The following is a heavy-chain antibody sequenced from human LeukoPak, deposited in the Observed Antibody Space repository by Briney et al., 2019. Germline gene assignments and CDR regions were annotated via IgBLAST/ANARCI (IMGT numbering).Heavy chain of an antibody. V-gene: IGHV4-31*03. CDR3: ARALSPFYYDFWKTYYFDY. D-gene: IGHD3-3*01. Sequence: SETLSLTCTVSGGSISSGGYYWSWIRQHPGKGLEWIGYIYYSGSTYYNPSLKSRVTISVDTSKNQFSLKLSSVTAADTAVYYCARALSPFYYDFWKTYYFDYWGQGTLVTVS. J-gene: IGHJ4*02. CDR1: GGSISSGGYY. CDR2: IYYSGST.